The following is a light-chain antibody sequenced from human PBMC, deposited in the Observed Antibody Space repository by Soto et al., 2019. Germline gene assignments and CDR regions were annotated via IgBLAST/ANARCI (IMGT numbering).Light chain of an antibody. J-gene: IGKJ5*01. CDR2: GAF. CDR3: QQHNNWTYT. Sequence: VMTQSPGTLSVSAGESATLSCRASQTVSRNVAWYQQRPGQAPRLLIDGAFTRATGVPARFSGSRSGTEFTLTISSPQHEDFALYYCQQHNNWTYTFGQGTRLEIK. CDR1: QTVSRN. V-gene: IGKV3-15*01.